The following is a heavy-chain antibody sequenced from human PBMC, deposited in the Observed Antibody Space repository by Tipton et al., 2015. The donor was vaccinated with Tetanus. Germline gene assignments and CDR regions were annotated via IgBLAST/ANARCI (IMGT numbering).Heavy chain of an antibody. V-gene: IGHV4-39*02. CDR2: LTYSGRT. D-gene: IGHD3-3*01. J-gene: IGHJ4*02. CDR3: ARANFDFSKKGPFDS. CDR1: GGSMIGSGHY. Sequence: TLSLTCIVSGGSMIGSGHYGAWVRQSPGKGLEWIGSLTYSGRTYYSPSLKSRATMSVDTSKKDFSMRLGSVTAADTAIYYCARANFDFSKKGPFDSWGQGILVIVSA.